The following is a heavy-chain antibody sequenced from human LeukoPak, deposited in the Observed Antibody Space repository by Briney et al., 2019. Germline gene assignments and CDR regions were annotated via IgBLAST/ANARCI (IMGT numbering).Heavy chain of an antibody. V-gene: IGHV3-33*01. CDR2: IWYDGSNK. D-gene: IGHD3-10*01. CDR1: GFTFSSYG. J-gene: IGHJ6*02. Sequence: GGSLRLSCAASGFTFSSYGMHWVRQAPGKGLEWVAVIWYDGSNKYYADSVKGRFTISRDNSKNTLYLQMNSLRAEDTAVYYCARGSYGSGSYSAYGMDVWGQGTTVTVSS. CDR3: ARGSYGSGSYSAYGMDV.